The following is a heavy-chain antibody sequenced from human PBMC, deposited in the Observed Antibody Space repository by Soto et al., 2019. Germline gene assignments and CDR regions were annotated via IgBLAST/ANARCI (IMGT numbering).Heavy chain of an antibody. J-gene: IGHJ4*02. CDR3: ARGRGSAADYFDC. D-gene: IGHD2-2*01. V-gene: IGHV3-11*05. CDR1: GFTFSDYY. CDR2: SNSSNSHT. Sequence: QVQLVESGGGLVKPGGSLRLSCAVSGFTFSDYYMTWIRQAPGTGLEWVSYSNSSNSHTNYADSVRGRFTISRDTSKNSRFLQMNSLRAEDTAVYYCARGRGSAADYFDCWGQGTLVTVSS.